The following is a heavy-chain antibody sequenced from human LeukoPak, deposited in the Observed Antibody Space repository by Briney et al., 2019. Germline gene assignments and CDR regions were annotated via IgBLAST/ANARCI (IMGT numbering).Heavy chain of an antibody. CDR3: ARAKRITMVRGVILDY. CDR2: INHSGST. V-gene: IGHV4-34*01. CDR1: GGSFSGYY. Sequence: SETLSLTCAVYGGSFSGYYWSWIRQPPGKGLEWIGEINHSGSTNYNPSLKGRVTISVDTSKNQFSLKLSSVTAADTAVYYCARAKRITMVRGVILDYWGQGTLVTVSS. D-gene: IGHD3-10*01. J-gene: IGHJ4*02.